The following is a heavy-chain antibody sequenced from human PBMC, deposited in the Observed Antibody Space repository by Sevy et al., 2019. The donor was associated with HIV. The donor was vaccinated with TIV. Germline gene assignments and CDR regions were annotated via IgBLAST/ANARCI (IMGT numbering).Heavy chain of an antibody. CDR2: ISASGGYT. Sequence: GSLRLSCAASTFTFHTYVMSWVRQAPEKGLEWVSTISASGGYTYYADSVKGRFTISRDNSKNTVYLQMNNLRDEDTAVYYCAKEDTSGYFWGQGTLVTVSS. CDR3: AKEDTSGYF. V-gene: IGHV3-23*01. CDR1: TFTFHTYV. J-gene: IGHJ4*02. D-gene: IGHD3-22*01.